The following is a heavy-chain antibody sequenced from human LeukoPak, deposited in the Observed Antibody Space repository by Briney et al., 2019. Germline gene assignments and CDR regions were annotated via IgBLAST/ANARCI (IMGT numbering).Heavy chain of an antibody. J-gene: IGHJ4*02. CDR2: IYHSGST. V-gene: IGHV4-59*08. CDR3: ARHEPYSNTWADFDY. CDR1: GGSITSYY. Sequence: SETLSLACTVSGGSITSYYWSWIRQPPGKGLEWIGYIYHSGSTNYSPSLKSRVTISVDTSKNQFSLKLSSVTAADTAVYYCARHEPYSNTWADFDYWGQGTLVTVSS. D-gene: IGHD6-13*01.